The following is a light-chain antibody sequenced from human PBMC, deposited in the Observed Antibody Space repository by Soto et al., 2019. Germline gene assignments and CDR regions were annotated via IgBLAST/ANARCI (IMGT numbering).Light chain of an antibody. V-gene: IGLV2-14*01. CDR3: SSYTSSNTLV. Sequence: QSVLTQPASVSGSPGQSITISCTGGSSDIGGYNYVSWFQQHPGKAPILMIYEVTNRPSGVSNRFSGSKSGSTASLTISGLQAEDEADYYCSSYTSSNTLVFGTGTKLTVL. J-gene: IGLJ1*01. CDR1: SSDIGGYNY. CDR2: EVT.